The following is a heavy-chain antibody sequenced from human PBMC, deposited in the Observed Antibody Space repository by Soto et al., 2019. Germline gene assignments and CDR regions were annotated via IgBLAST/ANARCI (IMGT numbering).Heavy chain of an antibody. CDR3: ARQGGYGVDP. CDR2: IYRSGTT. D-gene: IGHD5-18*01. CDR1: GDSISSRNW. J-gene: IGHJ5*02. V-gene: IGHV4-4*02. Sequence: QVQLQESGPGLVKPSETLSLTCAVSGDSISSRNWWSWVSQPPGKGLEWIGEIYRSGTTNYNPSLKSRVTISVDKSKNQCSLNLSSVNAADTAVYFCARQGGYGVDPWGQGTLVTVSS.